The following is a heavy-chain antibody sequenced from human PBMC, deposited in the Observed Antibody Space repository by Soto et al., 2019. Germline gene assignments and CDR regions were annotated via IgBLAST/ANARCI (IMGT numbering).Heavy chain of an antibody. CDR2: IYYSGST. Sequence: SETLSLTCTVSGGSISSYYWSWIRQPPGKGLEWIGYIYYSGSTNYNPSLKSRVTISVDTSKNQFSQKLSSVTAADTAVYYCARARVRAFDIWGQGIMVTVS. CDR3: ARARVRAFDI. J-gene: IGHJ3*02. V-gene: IGHV4-59*01. CDR1: GGSISSYY.